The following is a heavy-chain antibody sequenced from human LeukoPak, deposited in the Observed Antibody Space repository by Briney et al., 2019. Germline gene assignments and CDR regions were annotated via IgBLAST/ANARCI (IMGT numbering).Heavy chain of an antibody. Sequence: SETLSLTCTVSGESISGFYWTWIRQPPGKGLEWIGNIYYSGSTNYNPSLKSRVTISVDTSKNQFSLKLSSVTAADTAVYYCARGVVIAPQTFDYWGQGTLVTVSS. J-gene: IGHJ4*02. CDR2: IYYSGST. D-gene: IGHD2-21*01. CDR3: ARGVVIAPQTFDY. V-gene: IGHV4-59*01. CDR1: GESISGFY.